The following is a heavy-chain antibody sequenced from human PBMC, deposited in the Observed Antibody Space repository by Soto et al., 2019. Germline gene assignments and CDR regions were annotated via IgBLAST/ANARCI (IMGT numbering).Heavy chain of an antibody. D-gene: IGHD2-2*01. V-gene: IGHV1-2*04. CDR1: GYTFTGYY. Sequence: ASVKVSCKASGYTFTGYYMHWVRQAPGQGLEWMGWINPNSGGTNYAQKFQGWVTMTRDTSISTAYMELSRLRSDDTAVYYCARGPGYCSSTSCSEKYWFDPWGQGTLVTVSS. CDR2: INPNSGGT. CDR3: ARGPGYCSSTSCSEKYWFDP. J-gene: IGHJ5*02.